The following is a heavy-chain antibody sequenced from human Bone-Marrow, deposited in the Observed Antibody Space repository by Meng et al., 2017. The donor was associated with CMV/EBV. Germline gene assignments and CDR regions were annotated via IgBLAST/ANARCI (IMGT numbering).Heavy chain of an antibody. J-gene: IGHJ4*02. V-gene: IGHV3-13*01. CDR3: AIARSPTHFDY. CDR1: GFTFSTYD. Sequence: GGSLRLSRTASGFTFSTYDFHWVRQPTGKGLEWVSYIGTVGDTYSIGSVKGRFIISREDAKNSVYLQMNGLRDGDTGLYYCAIARSPTHFDYWGEGALVTASS. CDR2: IGTVGDT.